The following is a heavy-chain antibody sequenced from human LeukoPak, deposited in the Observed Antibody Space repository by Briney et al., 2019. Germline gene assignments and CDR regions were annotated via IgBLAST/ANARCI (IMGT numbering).Heavy chain of an antibody. CDR1: GYSSTSYW. Sequence: GESLNISCKGSGYSSTSYWIGWVRQMPGKGLEWMGIIFPGDSDTRYSPSFQGQVTISTDKSINSAYLQWNSLKASDTAIYYCARRGAVGAAFFDYWGQGTLVTVSS. CDR3: ARRGAVGAAFFDY. D-gene: IGHD1-26*01. J-gene: IGHJ4*02. V-gene: IGHV5-51*01. CDR2: IFPGDSDT.